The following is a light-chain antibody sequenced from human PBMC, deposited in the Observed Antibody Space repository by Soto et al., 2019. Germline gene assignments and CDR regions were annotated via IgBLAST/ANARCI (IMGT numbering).Light chain of an antibody. V-gene: IGKV3-20*01. J-gene: IGKJ1*01. CDR3: QQYGSSSWT. Sequence: IVLTQSPCTLSLSPGEGATLSCRASQSVSSSYLAWYQQKPGQAPRLLIYGASSRATGIPDRFSGSGSGTDFTLTISRLEPEDFAVYYCQQYGSSSWTFGQGTKV. CDR1: QSVSSSY. CDR2: GAS.